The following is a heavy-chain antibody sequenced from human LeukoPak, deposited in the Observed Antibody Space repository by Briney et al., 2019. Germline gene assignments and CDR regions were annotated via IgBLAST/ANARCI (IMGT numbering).Heavy chain of an antibody. CDR2: IYTSGST. V-gene: IGHV4-61*02. Sequence: SETLSLTCTVSGYSISSGYLWGWIRQPAGKGLEWIGRIYTSGSTNYNPSLKSRVTISVDTSKNQFSLKLSSVTAADTAVYYCARESLDTAMVTFYGIDYWGQGTLVTVSS. J-gene: IGHJ4*02. CDR1: GYSISSGY. CDR3: ARESLDTAMVTFYGIDY. D-gene: IGHD5-18*01.